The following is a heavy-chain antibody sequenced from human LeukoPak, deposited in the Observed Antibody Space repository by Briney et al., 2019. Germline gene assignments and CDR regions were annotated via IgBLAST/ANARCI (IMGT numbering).Heavy chain of an antibody. Sequence: PGGSLRLSCAASGFTFSSYWMSWVSQAPGKGREWVANIKQDGSEKYYVDSVKGRFTISRDNAKNSLYLQMNSLRAEDTSVYYVARDRSWLSYYYGMDVWGQGTTVTVSS. V-gene: IGHV3-7*01. CDR2: IKQDGSEK. D-gene: IGHD6-13*01. J-gene: IGHJ6*02. CDR3: ARDRSWLSYYYGMDV. CDR1: GFTFSSYW.